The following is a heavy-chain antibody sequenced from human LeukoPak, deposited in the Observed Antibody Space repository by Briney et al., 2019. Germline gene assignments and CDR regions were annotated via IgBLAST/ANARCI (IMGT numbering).Heavy chain of an antibody. Sequence: PSETLSLTCTVSGGSISSYYWSWIRQPPGKGLEWIGYIYYSGSTNYNPSLKSRVTISVDTSKNQFSLKLSSVTAADTAVYYCARGVTIFGGFFDYWGQGTLVTVSS. CDR1: GGSISSYY. J-gene: IGHJ4*02. V-gene: IGHV4-59*01. CDR3: ARGVTIFGGFFDY. D-gene: IGHD3-3*01. CDR2: IYYSGST.